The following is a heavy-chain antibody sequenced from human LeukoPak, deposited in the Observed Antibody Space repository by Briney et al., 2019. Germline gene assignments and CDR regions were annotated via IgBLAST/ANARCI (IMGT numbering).Heavy chain of an antibody. Sequence: SETLSLTCTVSGGSISSGAYYWSWLRQHPGKGLEWIGYIYSSGSTFYNPSLKSQATISVDTSKNQFSLKLSSVTAADTAVYYCARGGDGYNNGAFDIWGQGTMVTVSS. CDR3: ARGGDGYNNGAFDI. CDR1: GGSISSGAYY. CDR2: IYSSGST. J-gene: IGHJ3*02. V-gene: IGHV4-31*01. D-gene: IGHD5-24*01.